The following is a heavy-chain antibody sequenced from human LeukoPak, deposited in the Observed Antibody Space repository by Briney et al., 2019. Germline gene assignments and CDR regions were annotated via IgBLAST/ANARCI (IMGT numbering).Heavy chain of an antibody. CDR3: ASGYCSGGSCYRVEPDY. D-gene: IGHD2-15*01. CDR1: GGTFSSYA. Sequence: SVKVSCKASGGTFSSYAISRVRQAPGQGLEWMGGIIPIFGTANYAQKFQGRVTITADESTSTAYMELSSLRSEDTAVYYCASGYCSGGSCYRVEPDYWGQGTLVTVSS. J-gene: IGHJ4*02. CDR2: IIPIFGTA. V-gene: IGHV1-69*01.